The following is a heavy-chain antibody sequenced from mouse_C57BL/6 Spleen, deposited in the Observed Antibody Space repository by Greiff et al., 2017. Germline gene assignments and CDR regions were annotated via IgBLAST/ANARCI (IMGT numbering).Heavy chain of an antibody. Sequence: VQLQESGPELVKPGASVKISCKASGYAFSSSWMNWVKQRPGKGLEWIGRIYPGDGDTNYNGKFKGKATLTADKSSSTAYMQLSSLTSEDSAVYFCARSTYYSNYEDYWGQGTTLTVSS. CDR3: ARSTYYSNYEDY. CDR2: IYPGDGDT. J-gene: IGHJ2*01. V-gene: IGHV1-82*01. CDR1: GYAFSSSW. D-gene: IGHD2-5*01.